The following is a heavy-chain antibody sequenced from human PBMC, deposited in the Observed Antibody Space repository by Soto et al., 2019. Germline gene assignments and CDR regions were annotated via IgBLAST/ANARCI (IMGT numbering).Heavy chain of an antibody. J-gene: IGHJ4*02. CDR1: GGSISSGDYY. Sequence: SETLSLTCTVSGGSISSGDYYWSWIRQPPGKGLEWIGYIYYSGSTYYNPSLKSRVTISVDTSKNQFSLKLSSVTAADTAVYYCARAARFYDSSGYSAECWGQGTLVTVS. CDR2: IYYSGST. CDR3: ARAARFYDSSGYSAEC. V-gene: IGHV4-30-4*01. D-gene: IGHD3-22*01.